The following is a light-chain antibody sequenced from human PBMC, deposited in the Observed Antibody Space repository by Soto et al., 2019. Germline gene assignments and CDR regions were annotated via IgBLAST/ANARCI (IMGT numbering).Light chain of an antibody. CDR2: EVS. J-gene: IGLJ1*01. CDR1: SSDVITYNS. V-gene: IGLV2-18*02. CDR3: SSYTSSNTYV. Sequence: QSALTQPPSVSGSPGQSVTISCTGTSSDVITYNSVSWYQQYSGTVPKLIIYEVSNRPSGVPDRFSGSKSGNTASLTISGLQDEDEADYYCSSYTSSNTYVFGTGTKLTVL.